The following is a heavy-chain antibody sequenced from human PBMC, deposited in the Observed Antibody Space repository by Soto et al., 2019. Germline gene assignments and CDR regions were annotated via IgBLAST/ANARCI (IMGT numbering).Heavy chain of an antibody. CDR1: GGTFSSYA. J-gene: IGHJ5*02. Sequence: GASVKVSCKASGGTFSSYAISWVRQAPGQGLEWMGGIIPIFGTANYAQKFQGRVTITADKSTSTAYMELSSLRSEDTAVYYCARDGEGLGGSSFSWFDPWGQGTLVTVSS. V-gene: IGHV1-69*06. D-gene: IGHD6-13*01. CDR2: IIPIFGTA. CDR3: ARDGEGLGGSSFSWFDP.